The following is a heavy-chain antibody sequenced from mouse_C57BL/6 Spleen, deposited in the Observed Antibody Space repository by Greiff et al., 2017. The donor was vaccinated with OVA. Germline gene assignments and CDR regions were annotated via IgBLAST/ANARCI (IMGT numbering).Heavy chain of an antibody. Sequence: VQLQQPGTELVKPGASVKLSCKASGYTFTSYWMHWVKQRPGQGLEWIGNINPSNGGTNYNEKFKSKATLTVDKSSSTAYMQLSSLTSEDSAVYYCARGGIYYYGSSYDAMDYWGQGTSVTVSS. CDR2: INPSNGGT. CDR3: ARGGIYYYGSSYDAMDY. D-gene: IGHD1-1*01. CDR1: GYTFTSYW. J-gene: IGHJ4*01. V-gene: IGHV1-53*01.